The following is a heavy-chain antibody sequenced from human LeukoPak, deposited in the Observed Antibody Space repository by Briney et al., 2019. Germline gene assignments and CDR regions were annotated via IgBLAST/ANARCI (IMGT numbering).Heavy chain of an antibody. V-gene: IGHV3-7*01. D-gene: IGHD3-10*01. Sequence: PGGSLRLSCAASGFTISTYWMNWVRQAPGKGLQWVANIKPDGSKTHYVDSVKGRFTISRDNAENSLYLQMNSLRAEDTAVYYCARDYYASGSLDSWGQGTLVTVSS. J-gene: IGHJ4*02. CDR3: ARDYYASGSLDS. CDR1: GFTISTYW. CDR2: IKPDGSKT.